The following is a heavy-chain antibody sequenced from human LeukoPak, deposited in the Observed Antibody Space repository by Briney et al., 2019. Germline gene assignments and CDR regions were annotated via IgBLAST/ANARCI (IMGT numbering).Heavy chain of an antibody. V-gene: IGHV3-23*01. CDR2: ISASGGST. CDR3: AKVPRSIAVAAHFDY. D-gene: IGHD6-19*01. CDR1: GFTFSSYS. Sequence: GGSLRLSCAASGFTFSSYSMNWVRQAPGKGLEWVSAISASGGSTYYADSVKGRFTISRDNSKNTPYLQLNSLRAEDTAVYYCAKVPRSIAVAAHFDYWGQGTLVTVSS. J-gene: IGHJ4*02.